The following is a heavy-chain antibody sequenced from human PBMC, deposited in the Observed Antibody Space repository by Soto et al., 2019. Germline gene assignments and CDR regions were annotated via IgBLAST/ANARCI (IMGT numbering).Heavy chain of an antibody. CDR1: GGSISSGGYY. V-gene: IGHV4-31*03. Sequence: SETLSLTCIVSGGSISSGGYYWSWIRQHPGKGLEWIGYIYYSGSTYYNPSLKSRVTISVDTSKNQFSLKLSSVTAADTAVYYCARVYNWNYSLWGQGTLVTVSS. CDR3: ARVYNWNYSL. CDR2: IYYSGST. D-gene: IGHD1-1*01. J-gene: IGHJ4*02.